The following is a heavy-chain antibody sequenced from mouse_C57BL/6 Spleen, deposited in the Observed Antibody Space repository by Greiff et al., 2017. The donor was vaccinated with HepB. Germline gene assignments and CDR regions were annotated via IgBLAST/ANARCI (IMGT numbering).Heavy chain of an antibody. Sequence: EVMLVESGGGLVKPGGSLKLSCAASGFTFSSYTMSWVRQTPEKRLEWVATISGGGGNTYYPDSVKGRFTISRDNAKNTLYLKMSSLGSEDTALYYCARLITTVVYYYAMDYWGQGTSVTVSS. CDR2: ISGGGGNT. CDR1: GFTFSSYT. J-gene: IGHJ4*01. D-gene: IGHD1-1*01. V-gene: IGHV5-9*01. CDR3: ARLITTVVYYYAMDY.